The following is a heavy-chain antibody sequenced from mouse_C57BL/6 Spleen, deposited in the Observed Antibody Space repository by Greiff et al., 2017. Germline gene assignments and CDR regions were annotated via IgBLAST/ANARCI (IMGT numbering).Heavy chain of an antibody. CDR1: GYAFSSSW. Sequence: QVQLQQSGPELVKPGASVKISCKASGYAFSSSWMNWVKQRPGKGLEWIGRIYPGDGDTNYNGKFKGKATLTADKSSSTAYMQLSSLTSEASAVYFCARSRGIITTGFFDYWGQGTTLTVSS. D-gene: IGHD1-1*01. CDR3: ARSRGIITTGFFDY. CDR2: IYPGDGDT. J-gene: IGHJ2*01. V-gene: IGHV1-82*01.